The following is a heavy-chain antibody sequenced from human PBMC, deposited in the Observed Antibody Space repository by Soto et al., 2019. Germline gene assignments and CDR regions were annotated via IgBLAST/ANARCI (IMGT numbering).Heavy chain of an antibody. V-gene: IGHV4-31*03. Sequence: SETLSLTCTVSGGSISSGGYYWSWIRQHPGKGLEWIGYIYYSGSTYYNPSLKSRVTISVDTSKNQFSLKLSSVTAADTAVYYCALRVRGVIVAFDIWGQGTMVTV. D-gene: IGHD3-10*01. CDR1: GGSISSGGYY. J-gene: IGHJ3*02. CDR3: ALRVRGVIVAFDI. CDR2: IYYSGST.